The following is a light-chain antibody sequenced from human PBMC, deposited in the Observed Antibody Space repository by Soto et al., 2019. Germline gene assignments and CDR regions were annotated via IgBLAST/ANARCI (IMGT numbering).Light chain of an antibody. J-gene: IGKJ1*01. V-gene: IGKV1-6*01. Sequence: IQMTQSPSSLSASVGDRVTITCRASQSISTYLNWYQHKPGKAPKVLIYAASSLQSGVPSRFSGSASGTDFTLTISSLQPEDFATYYCLQDYSYPWTFGQGTKVDI. CDR3: LQDYSYPWT. CDR2: AAS. CDR1: QSISTY.